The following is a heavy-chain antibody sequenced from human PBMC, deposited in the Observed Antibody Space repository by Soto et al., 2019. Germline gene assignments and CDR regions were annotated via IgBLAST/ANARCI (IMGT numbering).Heavy chain of an antibody. CDR3: ARVRGYSYGYGDV. CDR1: GFTFSTYS. D-gene: IGHD5-18*01. V-gene: IGHV3-48*02. J-gene: IGHJ6*02. Sequence: EVQLVESGGGLVQPGGSLRLSCAASGFTFSTYSMNWVRQAPGKGLEWVSHISSSSRPIYYADSVKGRITISRDNAKTSLYLQMNSLRDEDTAVYYCARVRGYSYGYGDVWGQGTTVTVSS. CDR2: ISSSSRPI.